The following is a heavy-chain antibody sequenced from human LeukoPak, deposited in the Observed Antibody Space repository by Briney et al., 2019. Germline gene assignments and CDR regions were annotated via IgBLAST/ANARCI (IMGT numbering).Heavy chain of an antibody. J-gene: IGHJ4*02. CDR2: IYYSGST. CDR3: ARGSADY. Sequence: SETLSLTCTVSGASISSYYWSWIRQPPGKGLEWIGYIYYSGSTYYNPSLKSRVTISVDTSKNQFSLKLNSVTAADTAVYYCARGSADYWGQGTLVTVSS. V-gene: IGHV4-59*12. CDR1: GASISSYY.